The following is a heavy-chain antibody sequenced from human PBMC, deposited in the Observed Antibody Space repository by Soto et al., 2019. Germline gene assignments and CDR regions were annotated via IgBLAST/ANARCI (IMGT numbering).Heavy chain of an antibody. CDR2: ISSSSSYI. CDR1: GFTFSSYS. V-gene: IGHV3-21*01. CDR3: ARDQPGYSYGYGLGY. J-gene: IGHJ4*02. Sequence: EVQLVESGGGLVKPGGSLRLSCAASGFTFSSYSMNWVRQAPGKGLEWVSSISSSSSYIYYADSVKGRVTISRDNAKNSQYLQMNSLRAEDTAVYYCARDQPGYSYGYGLGYWGQGTLVTVSS. D-gene: IGHD5-18*01.